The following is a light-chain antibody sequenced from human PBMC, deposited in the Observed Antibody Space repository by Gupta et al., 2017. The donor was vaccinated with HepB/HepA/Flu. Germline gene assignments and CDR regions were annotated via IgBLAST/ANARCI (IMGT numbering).Light chain of an antibody. J-gene: IGKJ1*01. V-gene: IGKV3-15*01. Sequence: EIVMTQSPATLSVSPGERVAFSCRASQDPHTNLAWMQQKPGQAPKVLFYGASARATGVPARFIGSGSRTEFTLTITSLQSEDVAVYGCQQYNNWPWTFGQGTKVEIK. CDR1: QDPHTN. CDR3: QQYNNWPWT. CDR2: GAS.